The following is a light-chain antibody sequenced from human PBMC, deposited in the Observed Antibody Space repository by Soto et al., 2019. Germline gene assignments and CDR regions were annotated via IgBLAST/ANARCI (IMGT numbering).Light chain of an antibody. CDR1: SSNIGNNY. CDR2: ENN. J-gene: IGLJ2*01. V-gene: IGLV1-51*02. Sequence: QSVLTQPPSVSAAPGQKVTISCSGSSSNIGNNYVSWYQQLPGTAPKLLIYENNKRPSGIPDRFSGPKSGTSATLGITGLQTGDDADYYCGAWDSSLSAVVFGGGTKVTVL. CDR3: GAWDSSLSAVV.